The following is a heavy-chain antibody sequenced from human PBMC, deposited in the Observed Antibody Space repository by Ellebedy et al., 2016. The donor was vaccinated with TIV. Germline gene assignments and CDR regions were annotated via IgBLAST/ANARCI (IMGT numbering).Heavy chain of an antibody. D-gene: IGHD6-13*01. J-gene: IGHJ4*02. Sequence: GGSLRLSXAASGLTFSSFAMNWVRQAPGKGLEWVPGISNSGDSTYYADSVKGRFTISRDNSQNTLYLQMNSLRAEDTAVYYCAKGPRWQQLIPSLLDYWGQGTLVTVSS. CDR3: AKGPRWQQLIPSLLDY. V-gene: IGHV3-23*01. CDR2: ISNSGDST. CDR1: GLTFSSFA.